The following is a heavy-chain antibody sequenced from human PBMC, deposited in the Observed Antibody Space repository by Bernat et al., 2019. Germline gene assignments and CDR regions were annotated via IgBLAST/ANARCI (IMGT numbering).Heavy chain of an antibody. CDR3: ARCGSGWFRNWFDP. CDR2: INHSGST. D-gene: IGHD6-19*01. CDR1: GGSFSGYY. V-gene: IGHV4-34*01. J-gene: IGHJ5*02. Sequence: QVQLQQWGAGLLKPSETLSLTCAVYGGSFSGYYWSWIRQPPGKGLEWIGEINHSGSTNYNPSLKSRVTISVDTSKNQFPLKLSSVTAADTAVYYCARCGSGWFRNWFDPWGQGTLVTVSS.